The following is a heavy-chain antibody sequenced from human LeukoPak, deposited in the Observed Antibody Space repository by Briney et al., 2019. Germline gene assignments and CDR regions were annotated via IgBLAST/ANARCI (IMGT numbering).Heavy chain of an antibody. D-gene: IGHD1-26*01. CDR2: ISGSGGNT. CDR1: GFTFSNYA. V-gene: IGHV3-23*01. J-gene: IGHJ4*02. CDR3: AKVYVWELLGNIDY. Sequence: GGSLRLSCAASGFTFSNYAMSWVRQAPGKGLEWVSGISGSGGNTYYADSVRGRFTISRDNSKNTLFLQMNSLRAEDTAVYYCAKVYVWELLGNIDYWGQGTLLTVSS.